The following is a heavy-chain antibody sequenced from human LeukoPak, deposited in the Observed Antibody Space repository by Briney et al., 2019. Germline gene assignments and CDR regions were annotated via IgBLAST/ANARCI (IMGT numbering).Heavy chain of an antibody. J-gene: IGHJ4*02. CDR2: ISSSSSTI. V-gene: IGHV3-48*02. CDR3: ARAAGVVTALGSFDY. Sequence: GGSLRLSCAASGFTFSSYSMNWVRQAPGKGLEWVSYISSSSSTIYYADSVKGRFTISRDNAKNSLYLQMNSLRDEDTAVYYCARAAGVVTALGSFDYWGQGTLVTVSS. CDR1: GFTFSSYS. D-gene: IGHD2-21*02.